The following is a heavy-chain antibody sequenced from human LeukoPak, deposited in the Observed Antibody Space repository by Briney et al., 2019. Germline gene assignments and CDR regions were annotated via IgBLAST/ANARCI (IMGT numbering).Heavy chain of an antibody. Sequence: SETLSLTCTVSGGSISTDNWNWIRQPAGKGLEWIGRVYNSGNTNYNPSLKSRVTMSIDTSRNQFSLRLTSVTAADTAVYYCARDVDCGYPSCYFPLGVWGQGTTVTVSS. CDR2: VYNSGNT. V-gene: IGHV4-4*07. CDR3: ARDVDCGYPSCYFPLGV. CDR1: GGSISTDN. J-gene: IGHJ6*02. D-gene: IGHD2-2*01.